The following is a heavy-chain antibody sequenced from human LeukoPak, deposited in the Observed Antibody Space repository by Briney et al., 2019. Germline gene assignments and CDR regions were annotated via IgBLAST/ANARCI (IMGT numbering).Heavy chain of an antibody. CDR2: ISYDGSNK. CDR1: GFTFSSYG. CDR3: ARSAAAGRIVATFGY. V-gene: IGHV3-30*03. Sequence: GGSLRLSCAASGFTFSSYGMHWVRQAPGKGLEWVAVISYDGSNKYYADSVKGRFTISRDNSKNTLYLQMNSLRTEDTAVYYCARSAAAGRIVATFGYWGQGTLVIVSS. J-gene: IGHJ4*02. D-gene: IGHD5-12*01.